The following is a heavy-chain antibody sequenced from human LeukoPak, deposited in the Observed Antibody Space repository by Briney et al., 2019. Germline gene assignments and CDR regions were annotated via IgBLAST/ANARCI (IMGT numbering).Heavy chain of an antibody. Sequence: GGTLRLSCAASGFTFDDYAMHWVRQAPGKGLEWVSGISWNSGSIGYADSVKGRFTISRDNAKNSLYLQMNSLRAEDTALYYCAKDLGYCSSTSCYGYYYYGMDVWGQGTTVTVSS. CDR3: AKDLGYCSSTSCYGYYYYGMDV. J-gene: IGHJ6*02. V-gene: IGHV3-9*01. CDR1: GFTFDDYA. D-gene: IGHD2-2*01. CDR2: ISWNSGSI.